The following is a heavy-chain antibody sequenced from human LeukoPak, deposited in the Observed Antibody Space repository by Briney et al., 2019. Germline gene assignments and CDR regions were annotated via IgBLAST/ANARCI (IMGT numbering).Heavy chain of an antibody. D-gene: IGHD6-19*01. J-gene: IGHJ4*02. Sequence: SETLSLTCTVSGGSISSYYWSWIRQPPGKGLEWIGYIYYSGGTNYNPSLKSRVTISVDTSKNQFSLKLSSVTAADTAVYYCARVLQQWLVIDYWGQGTLVTVSS. CDR1: GGSISSYY. CDR3: ARVLQQWLVIDY. V-gene: IGHV4-59*01. CDR2: IYYSGGT.